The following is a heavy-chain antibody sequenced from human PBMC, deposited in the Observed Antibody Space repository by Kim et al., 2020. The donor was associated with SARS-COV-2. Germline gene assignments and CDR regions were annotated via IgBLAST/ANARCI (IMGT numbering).Heavy chain of an antibody. CDR1: GFTFSSYG. CDR2: ISYDGSNK. J-gene: IGHJ5*02. Sequence: GGSLRLSCAASGFTFSSYGMHWVRQAPGKGLEWVAVISYDGSNKFYADSLKGRFTISRDNSKNTLYLQMNSLRAEDTAVYYCAKDEMAAGIYQYNWFDPWGQGTLVTVSS. CDR3: AKDEMAAGIYQYNWFDP. V-gene: IGHV3-30*18. D-gene: IGHD3-10*01.